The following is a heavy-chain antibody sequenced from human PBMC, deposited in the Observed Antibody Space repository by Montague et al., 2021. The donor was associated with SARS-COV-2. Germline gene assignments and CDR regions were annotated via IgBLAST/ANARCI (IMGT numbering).Heavy chain of an antibody. CDR1: GGWYTGED. Sequence: SETLSLTCSGQGGWYTGEDWKSIRQNPSHQMEWIAEFSQKRNIKYNPSLQNRVTMSVDKSKNQFSLKLTSAAAADTATYYCARGQVTAFAILILFPAAGALDSWGRGTTVTVSS. D-gene: IGHD3-3*02. V-gene: IGHV4-34*01. CDR2: FSQKRNI. CDR3: ARGQVTAFAILILFPAAGALDS. J-gene: IGHJ3*01.